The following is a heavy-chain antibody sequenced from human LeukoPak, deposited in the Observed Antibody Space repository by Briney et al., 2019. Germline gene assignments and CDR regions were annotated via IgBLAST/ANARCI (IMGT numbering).Heavy chain of an antibody. J-gene: IGHJ5*02. CDR1: GGSISSYY. CDR3: ARARPGSTLYNWFDP. D-gene: IGHD3-10*01. Sequence: SETLSLTCTVSGGSISSYYWSWIRQPPRKGLEWIGYIYYSGSTNYNPSLKSRVTISVDTSKNQFSLKLSSVTAADTAVYYCARARPGSTLYNWFDPWGQGTLVTVSS. CDR2: IYYSGST. V-gene: IGHV4-59*01.